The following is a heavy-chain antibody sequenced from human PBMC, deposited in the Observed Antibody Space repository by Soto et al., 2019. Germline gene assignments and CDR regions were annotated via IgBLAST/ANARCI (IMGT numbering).Heavy chain of an antibody. Sequence: SETLSLTCAVYGGSFSGYYWSWIRQPPGKGLEWIGEINHSGSTNYNPSLRSRVTISVDTSKNQFSLKLSSVTAADTAVYYCATLYYDYVWGSYRFAIFDYWGQGTLVTVSS. CDR1: GGSFSGYY. CDR2: INHSGST. D-gene: IGHD3-16*02. V-gene: IGHV4-34*01. J-gene: IGHJ4*02. CDR3: ATLYYDYVWGSYRFAIFDY.